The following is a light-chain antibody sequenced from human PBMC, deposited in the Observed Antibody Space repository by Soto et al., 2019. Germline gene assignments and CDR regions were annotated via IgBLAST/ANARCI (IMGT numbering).Light chain of an antibody. Sequence: EIVLTQSPGTLSLSPGERATLSCRARQSVSRSYLAWYQQKPGQAPRLLIYDASSRATGIPDRFSGSGSGTDFTLTISRLEPEDFAVYYCQQYGSSPYTFGQGTKLEIK. J-gene: IGKJ2*01. CDR2: DAS. V-gene: IGKV3-20*01. CDR1: QSVSRSY. CDR3: QQYGSSPYT.